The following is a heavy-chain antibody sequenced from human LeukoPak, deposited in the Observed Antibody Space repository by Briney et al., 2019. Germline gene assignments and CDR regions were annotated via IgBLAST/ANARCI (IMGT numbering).Heavy chain of an antibody. J-gene: IGHJ4*02. CDR2: IYYSGST. CDR1: GGSISSSSYY. Sequence: SETLSLTCTVSGGSISSSSYYWGWIRQPPGKGLEWSGSIYYSGSTYYNPSLKSRVTISVDTSKNQFSLKLSSVTAADTAVYYCARTGSTVTMLYPFDHWGQGTLVTVSS. V-gene: IGHV4-39*07. D-gene: IGHD4-17*01. CDR3: ARTGSTVTMLYPFDH.